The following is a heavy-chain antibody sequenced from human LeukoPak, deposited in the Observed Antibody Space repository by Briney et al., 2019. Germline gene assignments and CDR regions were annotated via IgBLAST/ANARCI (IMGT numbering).Heavy chain of an antibody. CDR3: TTKVTRGNSGDDYDD. D-gene: IGHD5-12*01. Sequence: GGSLRLSCGVSRVTFRSYGMHWVRQAPGKGLEWVALISSDGNDKLYGDSVRGRFTISRDDSESTLYLQMNSLRAEDTAVYYCTTKVTRGNSGDDYDDWGQGTLVTVSS. CDR2: ISSDGNDK. CDR1: RVTFRSYG. V-gene: IGHV3-30*03. J-gene: IGHJ4*02.